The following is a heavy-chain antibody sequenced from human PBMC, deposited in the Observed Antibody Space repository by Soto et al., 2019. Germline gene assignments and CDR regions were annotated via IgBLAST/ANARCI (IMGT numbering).Heavy chain of an antibody. J-gene: IGHJ5*02. CDR1: GYSFNSYD. Sequence: ASLKVSCNASGYSFNSYDISWVRQATGQGLEWMAWISPNRGTTGYAQRFQDRLTVNSKASLSTVYMELTSLRSEDTAVYFCTRDSGWQTNKFDXWGQGTQVTVSX. V-gene: IGHV1-8*01. CDR2: ISPNRGTT. D-gene: IGHD6-19*01. CDR3: TRDSGWQTNKFDX.